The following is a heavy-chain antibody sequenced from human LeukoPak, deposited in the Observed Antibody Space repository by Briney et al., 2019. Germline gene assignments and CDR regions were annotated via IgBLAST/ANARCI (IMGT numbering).Heavy chain of an antibody. CDR2: ISSSSSYI. Sequence: GGSLRLSCAASGFTFSSYSMNWVRQAPGKGLEWVSSISSSSSYIYYADSVKGRFTISRDNAKNSLYLQMNSLRAEDTAVYYCARRRRLYGSGRSRSNWFDPWGQGTLVTVSS. V-gene: IGHV3-21*01. J-gene: IGHJ5*02. CDR3: ARRRRLYGSGRSRSNWFDP. CDR1: GFTFSSYS. D-gene: IGHD3-10*01.